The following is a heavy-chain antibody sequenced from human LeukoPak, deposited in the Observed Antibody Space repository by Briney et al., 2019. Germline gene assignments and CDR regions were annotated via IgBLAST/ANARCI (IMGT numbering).Heavy chain of an antibody. Sequence: PSQTLSLTCTVSGGSISSGDYYWSWIRQPPGKGLEWIGCIYYSGSTYYNPSLKSRVTISVDTSKNQFSLKLSSVTAADTAVYYCARGGSGSYYVGPFDYWGQGTLVTVSS. CDR2: IYYSGST. CDR1: GGSISSGDYY. CDR3: ARGGSGSYYVGPFDY. J-gene: IGHJ4*02. V-gene: IGHV4-30-4*08. D-gene: IGHD1-26*01.